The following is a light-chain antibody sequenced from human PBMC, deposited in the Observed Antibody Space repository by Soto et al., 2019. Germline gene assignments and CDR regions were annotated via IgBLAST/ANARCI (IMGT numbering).Light chain of an antibody. CDR1: SSDVGSYNY. Sequence: QSALTQPASVSGSPGQSITISCTGTSSDVGSYNYVSWYQQYPGKAPKLMIYDVSNRPSGVSYRFSGSKSGNTASLTISGLQADDEADYYCSAYTTGSTHVVFGGGTKVTVL. J-gene: IGLJ2*01. CDR2: DVS. V-gene: IGLV2-14*01. CDR3: SAYTTGSTHVV.